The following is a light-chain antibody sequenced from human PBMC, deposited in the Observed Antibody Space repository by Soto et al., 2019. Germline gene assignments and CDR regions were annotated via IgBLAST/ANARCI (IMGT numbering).Light chain of an antibody. J-gene: IGLJ1*01. CDR3: SSFAKSNNFV. Sequence: QSVLTQPPSVSGAPGQRVTISCTGSSSNIGAGYDVHWYQQLPGTAPNLLIYGNSNRPSGVPDRFSGSKSGNTASLTVSGLQTEDEADYYCSSFAKSNNFVFGTGTKVTVL. CDR2: GNS. CDR1: SSNIGAGYD. V-gene: IGLV1-40*01.